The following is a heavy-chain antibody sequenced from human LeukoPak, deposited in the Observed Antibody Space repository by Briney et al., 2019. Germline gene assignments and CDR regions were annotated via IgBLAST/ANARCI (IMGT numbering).Heavy chain of an antibody. V-gene: IGHV3-53*01. Sequence: PGGSLRLSCAASGILVSSNYMSWVRQAPGKGLEWVSAIYPDGNTYYADSVKGRFTISRDKSKNALYLQMNSLRAEDTAVYYCARDSAGWPAYWGQGTLVTVSS. CDR1: GILVSSNY. D-gene: IGHD2-15*01. J-gene: IGHJ4*02. CDR2: IYPDGNT. CDR3: ARDSAGWPAY.